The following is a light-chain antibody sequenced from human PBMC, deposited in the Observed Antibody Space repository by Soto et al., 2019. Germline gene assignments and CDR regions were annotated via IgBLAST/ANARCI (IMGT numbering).Light chain of an antibody. Sequence: DIQMTQSPSSLSASVGDRVTITCRASQTISGSLNWYQQRPGKAPNLLIYGSNSLQSGAPPRFSGSGSGTDFTLTISSLQPEDFATYYCQQTYSIPITFGQGTRLDIK. CDR2: GSN. CDR3: QQTYSIPIT. CDR1: QTISGS. J-gene: IGKJ5*01. V-gene: IGKV1-39*01.